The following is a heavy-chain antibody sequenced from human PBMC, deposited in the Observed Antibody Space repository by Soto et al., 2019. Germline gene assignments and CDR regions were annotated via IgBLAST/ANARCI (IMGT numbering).Heavy chain of an antibody. CDR2: INAGNGNT. D-gene: IGHD3-22*01. Sequence: ASVKVSCKASGYTFTSYAMHWVRQAPGQRLEWKGWINAGNGNTKYSQKFQGRVTITRDTSASTAYMELSSLRSEDTAVYYCARDGYDSSGYYLNWFDPWGQGTLVTVSS. CDR3: ARDGYDSSGYYLNWFDP. CDR1: GYTFTSYA. V-gene: IGHV1-3*01. J-gene: IGHJ5*02.